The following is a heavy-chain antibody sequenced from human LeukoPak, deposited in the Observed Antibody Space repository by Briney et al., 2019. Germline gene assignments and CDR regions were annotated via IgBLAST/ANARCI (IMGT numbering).Heavy chain of an antibody. CDR2: ISYDGSNK. V-gene: IGHV3-30*04. J-gene: IGHJ1*01. Sequence: GGSLRLSCAASGFTFSSYDMHWVRQARGKGVEGVAVISYDGSNKYYADSEKGRFNISRENYKNTVYLKMNSERAEDTAVYYCARANPFLMVSKYFLHWGQGALVTVSS. CDR3: ARANPFLMVSKYFLH. CDR1: GFTFSSYD. D-gene: IGHD2-8*01.